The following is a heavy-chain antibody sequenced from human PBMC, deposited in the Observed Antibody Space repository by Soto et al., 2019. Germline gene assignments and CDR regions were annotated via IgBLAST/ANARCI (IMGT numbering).Heavy chain of an antibody. CDR3: IAMGYCSGGSCPT. D-gene: IGHD2-15*01. J-gene: IGHJ5*02. CDR1: GFTVSSNY. Sequence: GGSLRLSCAASGFTVSSNYMSWVRQAPGKGLEWVSVIYSGGSTNYADSGKGRFTISRDNSKNTLYLQMNSLRAEDTAVYYCIAMGYCSGGSCPTWGQGTLVTVSS. CDR2: IYSGGST. V-gene: IGHV3-66*01.